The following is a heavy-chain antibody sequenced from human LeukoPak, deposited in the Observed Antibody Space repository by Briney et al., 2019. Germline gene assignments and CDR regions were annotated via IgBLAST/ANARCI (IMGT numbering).Heavy chain of an antibody. D-gene: IGHD3-3*01. CDR3: ARDGGLDFWSGYYTVYFDY. CDR1: GFTFSSYE. J-gene: IGHJ4*02. Sequence: GGSLRLSCAASGFTFSSYEMNCVRQAPGKGLEWVSYISSSGSTIYYADSVKGRFTISRDNAKNSLYLQMNSLRAEDTAVYYCARDGGLDFWSGYYTVYFDYWGQGTLVTVSS. V-gene: IGHV3-48*03. CDR2: ISSSGSTI.